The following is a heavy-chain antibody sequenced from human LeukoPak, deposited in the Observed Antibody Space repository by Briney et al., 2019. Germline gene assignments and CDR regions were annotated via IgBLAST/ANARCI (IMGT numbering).Heavy chain of an antibody. CDR1: GFTFRSYA. J-gene: IGHJ4*02. Sequence: PGGSLRLSCAASGFTFRSYAMSWVRQAPGKGLEWVSAISGSGSSTYYADSVKGRFTISRDNSKNTPYLQMNNLRADDTAIYYCARRRPYDTSGYYFAYWGQGTLVTVSS. D-gene: IGHD3-22*01. CDR3: ARRRPYDTSGYYFAY. V-gene: IGHV3-23*01. CDR2: ISGSGSST.